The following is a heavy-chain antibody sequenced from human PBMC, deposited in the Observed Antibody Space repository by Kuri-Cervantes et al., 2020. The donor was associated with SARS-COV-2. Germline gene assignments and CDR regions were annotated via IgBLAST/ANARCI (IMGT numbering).Heavy chain of an antibody. J-gene: IGHJ3*01. CDR1: GYSISSGYY. D-gene: IGHD3-10*01. Sequence: ESLKISCTVSGYSISSGYYWGWIRQPPGKGLEWIGSIYHSGSTYYNPSLKSRVTISVDTSKNQFSLKLSSVTAADTAVYYCARDVLLWFGELSPVWGQGTMVTVSS. V-gene: IGHV4-38-2*02. CDR3: ARDVLLWFGELSPV. CDR2: IYHSGST.